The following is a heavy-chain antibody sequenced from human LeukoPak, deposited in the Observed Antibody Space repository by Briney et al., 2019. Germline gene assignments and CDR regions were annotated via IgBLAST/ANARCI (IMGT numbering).Heavy chain of an antibody. CDR3: TTEIGHCGGDCYPFDY. D-gene: IGHD2-21*01. Sequence: GGSLRLSCAASGFTFSNYAMTWVRQAPGKGLEWVSAISGSGGSTYYADSVKGRFTISRDNSKNTLYLQMNSLKTKDTAVYYCTTEIGHCGGDCYPFDYWGQGTLVTVSS. CDR2: ISGSGGST. J-gene: IGHJ4*02. V-gene: IGHV3-23*01. CDR1: GFTFSNYA.